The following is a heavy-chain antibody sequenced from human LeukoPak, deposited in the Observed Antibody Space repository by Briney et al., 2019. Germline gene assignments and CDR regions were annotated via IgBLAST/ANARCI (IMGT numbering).Heavy chain of an antibody. CDR3: ATFCSGGDCYSFAP. D-gene: IGHD2-15*01. V-gene: IGHV3-23*01. J-gene: IGHJ5*02. Sequence: GGSLRLSCAASGFTFNNYAMTWVRQAPGKGLEWVSTIIGSGGDTDYADSVKGRFTISRDNSKDTLFLQMDSLRVEDTAVYYCATFCSGGDCYSFAPWGQGTLVTVSS. CDR1: GFTFNNYA. CDR2: IIGSGGDT.